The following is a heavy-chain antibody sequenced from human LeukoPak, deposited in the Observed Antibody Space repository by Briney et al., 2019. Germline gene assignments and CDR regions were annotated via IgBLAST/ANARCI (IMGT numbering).Heavy chain of an antibody. J-gene: IGHJ4*02. CDR2: IYSGGST. Sequence: GGSLRLSCVASGVTGSSNYMSWARQAPGKGLEWVSFIYSGGSTSYADSVKGRFTISRDNSKTTLYLQMNSLRVEDTAVYYCVTDYGSGTYYRDYWGQGTLVTVSS. CDR3: VTDYGSGTYYRDY. CDR1: GVTGSSNY. D-gene: IGHD2-15*01. V-gene: IGHV3-53*01.